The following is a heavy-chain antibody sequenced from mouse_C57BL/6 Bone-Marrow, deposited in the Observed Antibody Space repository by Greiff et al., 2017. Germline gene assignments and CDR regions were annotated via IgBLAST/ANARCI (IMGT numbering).Heavy chain of an antibody. CDR2: IDPEDGDT. J-gene: IGHJ3*01. D-gene: IGHD1-1*01. Sequence: EVQLQQSGAELVRPGASVKLSCTASGFNIKDYYMHWVKQRPEQGLEWIGRIDPEDGDTEYAPKFQGKATMTADTSSNTASLQLSSLTSEDTAVYYCTTPFTTVVATRAYWGQGTLVTVSA. CDR3: TTPFTTVVATRAY. V-gene: IGHV14-1*01. CDR1: GFNIKDYY.